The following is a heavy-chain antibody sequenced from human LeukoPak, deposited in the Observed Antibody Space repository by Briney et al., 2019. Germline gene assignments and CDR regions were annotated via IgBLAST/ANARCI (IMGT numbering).Heavy chain of an antibody. CDR3: ATIATAGTT. D-gene: IGHD6-13*01. Sequence: SETLSLTCTVSGGSISNYYWSWIRQPPGKGLEWIGYIYYSGSTNYNLSLKSRVTMSLDTSKNQFSLKLSSVTAADTAVYYCATIATAGTTWGQGTLVTVSS. CDR2: IYYSGST. CDR1: GGSISNYY. V-gene: IGHV4-59*01. J-gene: IGHJ5*02.